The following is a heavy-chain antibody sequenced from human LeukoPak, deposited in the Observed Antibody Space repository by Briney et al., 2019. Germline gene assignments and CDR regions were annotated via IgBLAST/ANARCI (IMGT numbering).Heavy chain of an antibody. CDR1: GVSLSTYY. CDR2: IHYTGGT. V-gene: IGHV4-59*01. D-gene: IGHD4-17*01. CDR3: RRGTVTTAYFDY. J-gene: IGHJ4*02. Sequence: PSETLSLTCTVSGVSLSTYYWTWIRQSPGKGLEWIGHIHYTGGTNYNPSHKSRVTMSVDTSKKQLSLKLSSVTAADAAIYYCRRGTVTTAYFDYWGQGTLVTVSS.